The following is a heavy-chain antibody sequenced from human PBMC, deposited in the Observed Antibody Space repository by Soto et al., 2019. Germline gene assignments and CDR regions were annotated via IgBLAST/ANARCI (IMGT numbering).Heavy chain of an antibody. CDR2: IYNDGST. J-gene: IGHJ4*02. Sequence: VQLVESGGDLVQPGGSLRLSCVASGITVSSNYMSWVRQAPGKGPEWVSVIYNDGSTQYADSVKGRFTISRDDSKNMVYLQMTSLRVEDTAIHYCARDLSSEGPLLDFDSWGQGTLVTVTS. D-gene: IGHD3-10*01. V-gene: IGHV3-66*01. CDR3: ARDLSSEGPLLDFDS. CDR1: GITVSSNY.